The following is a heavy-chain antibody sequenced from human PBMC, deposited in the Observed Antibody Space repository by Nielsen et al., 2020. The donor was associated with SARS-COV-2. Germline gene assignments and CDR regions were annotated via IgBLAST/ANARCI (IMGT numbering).Heavy chain of an antibody. CDR1: GFTFDDYA. V-gene: IGHV3-74*01. CDR2: INSDGSST. D-gene: IGHD2-2*01. J-gene: IGHJ6*02. CDR3: ARDRGYCSSTSCFWWDYYYGMDV. Sequence: GESLKISCAASGFTFDDYAMHWVRQAPGKGLVWVSRINSDGSSTSYADSVKGRFTISRDNAKNTLYLQMNSLRAEGTAVYYCARDRGYCSSTSCFWWDYYYGMDVWGQGTTVTVSS.